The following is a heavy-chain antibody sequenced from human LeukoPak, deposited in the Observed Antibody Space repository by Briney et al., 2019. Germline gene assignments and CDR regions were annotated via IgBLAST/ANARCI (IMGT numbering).Heavy chain of an antibody. V-gene: IGHV4-34*01. D-gene: IGHD6-19*01. CDR2: INHSGST. J-gene: IGHJ4*02. Sequence: SETLSLTCAVYGGSFSGYYWSWIRQPPGKGLEWIGEINHSGSTNYNPSLKSRVTISVDTSKNQFSLKLSSVTAADTAIYYCARLRSGGQVAGVYFDSWGQGTLVTVSS. CDR1: GGSFSGYY. CDR3: ARLRSGGQVAGVYFDS.